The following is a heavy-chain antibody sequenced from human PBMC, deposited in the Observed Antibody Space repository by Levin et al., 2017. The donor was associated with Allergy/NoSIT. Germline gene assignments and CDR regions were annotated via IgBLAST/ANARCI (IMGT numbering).Heavy chain of an antibody. CDR3: ARGSIVVVPAAQRAGYWFDP. CDR1: GGSISSGGYY. Sequence: SETLSLTCTVSGGSISSGGYYWSWIRQHPGKGLEWIGYIYYSGSTYYNPSLKSRVTISVDTSKNQFSLKLSSVTAADTAVYYCARGSIVVVPAAQRAGYWFDPWGQGTLVTVSS. V-gene: IGHV4-31*03. D-gene: IGHD2-2*01. J-gene: IGHJ5*02. CDR2: IYYSGST.